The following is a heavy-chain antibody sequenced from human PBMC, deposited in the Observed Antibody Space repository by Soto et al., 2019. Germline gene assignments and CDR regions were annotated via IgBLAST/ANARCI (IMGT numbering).Heavy chain of an antibody. CDR2: ISAYNGNT. CDR3: ARVVATVAGPYGMDV. J-gene: IGHJ6*02. D-gene: IGHD6-19*01. Sequence: QVQLVQSGAEVKKPGASVKVSCRASGYTFTSYVISWVRQAPAQGLEWMGWISAYNGNTNFAQKLQGRVTMTTDTSMXTAYMELGSLRSDDTAVYYCARVVATVAGPYGMDVWGQGTTVTVSS. V-gene: IGHV1-18*01. CDR1: GYTFTSYV.